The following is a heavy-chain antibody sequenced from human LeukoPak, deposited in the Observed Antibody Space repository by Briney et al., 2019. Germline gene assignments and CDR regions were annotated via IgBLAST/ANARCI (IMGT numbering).Heavy chain of an antibody. Sequence: QAGGSLRLSCAASGFTFDDYAMHWVRHAPGKGLEWVSGISWNSRSIGYADSVKGRFTISRDNAKNSLYLQMNSLRAEDTALYYCAKVSVYYGSATGSGMDVWGQGTTVTVSS. V-gene: IGHV3-9*01. CDR1: GFTFDDYA. CDR2: ISWNSRSI. J-gene: IGHJ6*02. CDR3: AKVSVYYGSATGSGMDV. D-gene: IGHD3-10*01.